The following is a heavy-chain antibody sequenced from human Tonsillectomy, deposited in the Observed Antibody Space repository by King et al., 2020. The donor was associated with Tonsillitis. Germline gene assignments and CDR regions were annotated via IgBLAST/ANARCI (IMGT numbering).Heavy chain of an antibody. CDR2: IGGYSGDT. D-gene: IGHD1-14*01. J-gene: IGHJ3*01. CDR3: ARAGTDVDTFDV. V-gene: IGHV1-18*01. Sequence: QLVQSGAEVKKPGASVKVSCKASGYTFSRYGISWVRRAPGQGLEWMGWIGGYSGDTNYAQKFQGRVTMIRDTSTSTAYMELRSLRFNDTAVYYCARAGTDVDTFDVWGQGTMVTFSS. CDR1: GYTFSRYG.